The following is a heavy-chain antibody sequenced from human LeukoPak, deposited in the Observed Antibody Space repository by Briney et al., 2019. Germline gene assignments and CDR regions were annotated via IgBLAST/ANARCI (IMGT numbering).Heavy chain of an antibody. J-gene: IGHJ6*02. CDR2: IYYSGST. CDR1: GGSISSSSYY. D-gene: IGHD3-10*01. Sequence: SETLSLTCTVSGGSISSSSYYWGWIRQPPGKGLEWIGSIYYSGSTYYNPSLKSRVTISMDASKSQFSLKLSSVTAADTAVYYCARDTYYYGSGRLYYYYGMDVWGQGTTVTVSS. CDR3: ARDTYYYGSGRLYYYYGMDV. V-gene: IGHV4-39*07.